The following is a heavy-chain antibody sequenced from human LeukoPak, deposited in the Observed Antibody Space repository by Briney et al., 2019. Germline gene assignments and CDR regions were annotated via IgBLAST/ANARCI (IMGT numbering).Heavy chain of an antibody. J-gene: IGHJ4*02. CDR3: ARRVVVAAFTYFDY. V-gene: IGHV5-51*01. CDR2: IYPGDSDT. CDR1: GHSFTSYW. D-gene: IGHD2-15*01. Sequence: GESLKISCKGSGHSFTSYWIGWVRQMPGKGLEWMGIIYPGDSDTRYSPSFQGQVTISADKSISAAYLQWSSLKASDTAMYYCARRVVVAAFTYFDYWGQGTLVTVSS.